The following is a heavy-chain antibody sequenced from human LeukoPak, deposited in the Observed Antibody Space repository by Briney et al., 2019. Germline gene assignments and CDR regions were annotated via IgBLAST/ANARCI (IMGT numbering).Heavy chain of an antibody. J-gene: IGHJ3*02. V-gene: IGHV3-23*01. D-gene: IGHD1-26*01. CDR3: AKGDSGSCNEWKAYDAFDS. CDR2: ISGSGKRT. Sequence: PGGSLRLSCAASGFTFSSYAMNWVRQAPGKGLEWVSTISGSGKRTYSTDSVRGRFSVSRDNSKNMLYLQMNSLRAEDTAMYYCAKGDSGSCNEWKAYDAFDSWGQGTMVTVFS. CDR1: GFTFSSYA.